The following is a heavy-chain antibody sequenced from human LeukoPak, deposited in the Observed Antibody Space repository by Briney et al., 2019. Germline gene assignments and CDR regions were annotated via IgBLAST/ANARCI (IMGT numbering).Heavy chain of an antibody. Sequence: GGSLRLSCAGSGITFSTYSMNWVRQAPGKGLEWVSAISGSGGSTYYADSVKGRFTISRDNSKNTLYLQMNSLRAEDTAVYFCARGGVDYYGSGTYYLMYYFDYWGQGALVTVSS. D-gene: IGHD3-10*01. CDR1: GITFSTYS. V-gene: IGHV3-23*01. CDR2: ISGSGGST. CDR3: ARGGVDYYGSGTYYLMYYFDY. J-gene: IGHJ4*02.